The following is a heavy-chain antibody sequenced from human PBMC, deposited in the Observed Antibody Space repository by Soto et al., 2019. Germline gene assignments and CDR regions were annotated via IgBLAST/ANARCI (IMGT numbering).Heavy chain of an antibody. V-gene: IGHV1-69*12. CDR1: GGTFSSYA. Sequence: QVQLVQSGAEVKKPGSSVKVSCKASGGTFSSYAISWVRQATGQGLERMGGMIPIFGTANYAQKFQGRVTITADESTSTAYMELSSLRSEDTAVYYCASHPRDYYSYGMDVWGQGTTVTVSS. J-gene: IGHJ6*02. CDR3: ASHPRDYYSYGMDV. CDR2: MIPIFGTA.